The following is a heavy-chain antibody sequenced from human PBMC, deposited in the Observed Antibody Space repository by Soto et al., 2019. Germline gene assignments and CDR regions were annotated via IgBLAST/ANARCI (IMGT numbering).Heavy chain of an antibody. CDR1: GGTFSSYA. CDR2: IIPIFGTA. D-gene: IGHD6-13*01. J-gene: IGHJ4*02. V-gene: IGHV1-69*13. Sequence: ASVKVSCKASGGTFSSYAISWVRQAPGQGLEWMGGIIPIFGTANYAQKIQGRVTITADESTSTAYMELSSLRSEDTAVYYCAKVLLGSTGYSSSWYFGEFDYWGQGTLVTAPQ. CDR3: AKVLLGSTGYSSSWYFGEFDY.